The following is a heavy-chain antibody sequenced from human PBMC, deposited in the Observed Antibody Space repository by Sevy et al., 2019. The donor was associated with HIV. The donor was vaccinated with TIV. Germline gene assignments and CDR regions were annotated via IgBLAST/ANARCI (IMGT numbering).Heavy chain of an antibody. Sequence: GGSLRLSCAASGFTFNDFGLHWVRQAPGKGLEWVAVISDDGSDKYYTDSVKGRFTISRGNSKNTLYLQMNSLRADDTAVYYCAKGRVTTTLTDFDFWGQGTLVTVSS. CDR2: ISDDGSDK. V-gene: IGHV3-30*18. D-gene: IGHD4-4*01. J-gene: IGHJ4*02. CDR3: AKGRVTTTLTDFDF. CDR1: GFTFNDFG.